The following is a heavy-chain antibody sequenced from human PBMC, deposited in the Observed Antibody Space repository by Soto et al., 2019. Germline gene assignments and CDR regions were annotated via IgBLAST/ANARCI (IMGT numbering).Heavy chain of an antibody. V-gene: IGHV4-59*01. CDR3: ARHQYDYDTTDYYDAFDI. J-gene: IGHJ3*02. CDR1: VGSTTNYY. D-gene: IGHD3-22*01. Sequence: SETLSLTCTLSVGSTTNYYWSWIRQPPGKGLEWIGYIYYSGNTNYNPSRKSLVTISIDTSKNQFSLKLSSVTAPDTAVYYCARHQYDYDTTDYYDAFDIWGQGTMVTVSS. CDR2: IYYSGNT.